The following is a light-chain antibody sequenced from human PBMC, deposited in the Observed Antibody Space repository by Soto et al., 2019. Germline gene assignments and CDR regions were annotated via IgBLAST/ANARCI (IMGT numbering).Light chain of an antibody. J-gene: IGKJ1*01. CDR2: AAS. V-gene: IGKV1-39*01. CDR3: QQYNSYSPT. CDR1: QSISNH. Sequence: DVQMTQSPSSLSASVGDRVTITCRARQSISNHLNWYQQKPGKAPELLIKAASSLQGGVPSRFSGSGSGTELTLTITSLQPDDFGTYHCQQYNSYSPTFGPGTKV.